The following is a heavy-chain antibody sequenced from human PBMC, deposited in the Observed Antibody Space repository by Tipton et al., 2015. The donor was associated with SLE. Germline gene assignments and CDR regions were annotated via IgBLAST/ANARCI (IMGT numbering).Heavy chain of an antibody. CDR2: IYTSGSLYPSGNP. J-gene: IGHJ6*03. D-gene: IGHD1-26*01. V-gene: IGHV4-61*02. Sequence: LRLSCTVSGVSISGGYYYWNWIRQPAGKGLEWIGRIYTSGSLYPSGNPNYNPSLKSRVTISVDASKNQFSLTLSSVTAADTAVYFCARDGMGRRDYYFYMDVWGVGTTVTVSS. CDR1: GVSISGGYYY. CDR3: ARDGMGRRDYYFYMDV.